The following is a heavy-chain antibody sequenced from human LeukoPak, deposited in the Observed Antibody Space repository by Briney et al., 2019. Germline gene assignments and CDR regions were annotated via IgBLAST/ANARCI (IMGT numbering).Heavy chain of an antibody. Sequence: SETLSLTCAVYGGSFSGYYWSWIRQPPGKGLEWIGEINHSGSTNYNPSLKSRVTISVDTSKTQFSLKLSSVTAADTAVYYCARVPKGYCSSTSCHNRYYYGMGVWGKGTAVTVSS. CDR3: ARVPKGYCSSTSCHNRYYYGMGV. CDR2: INHSGST. V-gene: IGHV4-34*01. D-gene: IGHD2-2*02. CDR1: GGSFSGYY. J-gene: IGHJ6*04.